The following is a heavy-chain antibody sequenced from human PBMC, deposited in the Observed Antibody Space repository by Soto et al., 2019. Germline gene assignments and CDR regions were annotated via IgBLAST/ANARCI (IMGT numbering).Heavy chain of an antibody. J-gene: IGHJ4*02. CDR2: IYSGGST. CDR1: GFTVSSNY. Sequence: PGGSLRLSCAASGFTVSSNYMSWVRQAPGKGLEWVSVIYSGGSTYYADSVKGRFTISRDDSKNTLFLQMNSLRAEDTAVYYCAPARLLPPGLFDYGARETLVTVS. D-gene: IGHD2-15*01. V-gene: IGHV3-66*01. CDR3: APARLLPPGLFDY.